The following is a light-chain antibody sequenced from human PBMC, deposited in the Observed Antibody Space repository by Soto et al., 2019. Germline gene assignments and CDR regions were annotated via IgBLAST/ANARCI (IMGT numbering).Light chain of an antibody. Sequence: IQFTQSPSSLSASAGDRATIIRGAGQGISSHLAWYQQKPGKAPKLLIYGASHLQSGVPSSFSGSASVTDFTLTISSLQPEDFASFCCQQLATYPLTFGGGT. CDR2: GAS. V-gene: IGKV1-9*01. CDR3: QQLATYPLT. J-gene: IGKJ4*01. CDR1: QGISSH.